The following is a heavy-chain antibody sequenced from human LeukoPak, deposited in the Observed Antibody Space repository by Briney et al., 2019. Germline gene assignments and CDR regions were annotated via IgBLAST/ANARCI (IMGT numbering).Heavy chain of an antibody. Sequence: SETLSLTCTVSGGSISSSSYYWGWIRQPPGKGLEWIGSIYYSGSTYYNPSLKSRVTISVDTSKNQFSLKLSSVTAADTAVYYCARGGSYSGSYFQHWGQGTLVTVSS. D-gene: IGHD1-26*01. CDR1: GGSISSSSYY. J-gene: IGHJ1*01. CDR2: IYYSGST. V-gene: IGHV4-39*07. CDR3: ARGGSYSGSYFQH.